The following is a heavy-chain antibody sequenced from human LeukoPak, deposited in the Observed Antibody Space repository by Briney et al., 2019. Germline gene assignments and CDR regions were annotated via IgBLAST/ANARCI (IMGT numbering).Heavy chain of an antibody. CDR3: ASSGYCSSTNCYADY. CDR2: ISSSTSNM. D-gene: IGHD2-2*01. J-gene: IGHJ4*02. CDR1: GFTFSSYS. Sequence: GGSLRLSCAASGFTFSSYSMNWVRQAPGKGLEWVSSISSSTSNMYYADSVKGRFTISRDNAKNSLYLQMNSLRAEDTALYYCASSGYCSSTNCYADYWGQGALVTVSS. V-gene: IGHV3-21*01.